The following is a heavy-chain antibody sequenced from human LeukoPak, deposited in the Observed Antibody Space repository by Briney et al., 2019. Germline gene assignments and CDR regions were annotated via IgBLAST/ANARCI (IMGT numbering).Heavy chain of an antibody. CDR3: VRDRNWAFDY. J-gene: IGHJ4*02. D-gene: IGHD7-27*01. CDR1: GFTFSTYT. CDR2: INTKSKTI. V-gene: IGHV3-48*01. Sequence: TGGSLRLSCAASGFTFSTYTMNWVRQAPGKGLEWVSFINTKSKTIYYADSVKSRFTISRDNGKSSLYLQMNSLRAEDTALYYCVRDRNWAFDYWGQGTLVTVSS.